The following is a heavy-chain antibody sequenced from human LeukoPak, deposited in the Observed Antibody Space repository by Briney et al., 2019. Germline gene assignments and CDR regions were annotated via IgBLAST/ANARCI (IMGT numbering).Heavy chain of an antibody. CDR1: RFTFSSYA. CDR3: AKELEGAIYAFDI. V-gene: IGHV3-23*01. J-gene: IGHJ3*02. Sequence: GGSLRLSCAASRFTFSSYAMTWVRQAPGKGLEWVATISDGGGSTFYADSVKGRFTISRDNSKNTLYLQMNSLRAEDTAVYYCAKELEGAIYAFDIWGQGTMVTVSS. D-gene: IGHD1-26*01. CDR2: ISDGGGST.